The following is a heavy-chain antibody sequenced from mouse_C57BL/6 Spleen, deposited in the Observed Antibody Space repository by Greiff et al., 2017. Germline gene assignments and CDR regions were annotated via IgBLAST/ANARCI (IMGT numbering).Heavy chain of an antibody. CDR3: DDDYYGSSYSAWFAY. V-gene: IGHV14-3*01. Sequence: VQLQQSVAELVRPGASVKLSCTASGFNIKNTYMHWVKQRPEQGLEWIGRIDPANGNTKYAPKFQGKATITADTSSNTAYLQLSSLTSEDTAIYYCDDDYYGSSYSAWFAYWGQGTLVTVSA. J-gene: IGHJ3*01. CDR2: IDPANGNT. D-gene: IGHD1-1*01. CDR1: GFNIKNTY.